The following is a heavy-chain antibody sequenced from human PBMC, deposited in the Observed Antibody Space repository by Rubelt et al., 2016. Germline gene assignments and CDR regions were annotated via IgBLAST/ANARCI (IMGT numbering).Heavy chain of an antibody. Sequence: TFSGYAMHWVRQAPGKGLEWVAVISYDGSNKYYADSVKGRFTISRDNSKNTLYLQMNSLRAEDTAVYYCARDRYYRKSFDYWGQGTLVTVSS. V-gene: IGHV3-30*04. CDR3: ARDRYYRKSFDY. J-gene: IGHJ4*02. CDR1: TFSGYA. CDR2: ISYDGSNK. D-gene: IGHD3-10*01.